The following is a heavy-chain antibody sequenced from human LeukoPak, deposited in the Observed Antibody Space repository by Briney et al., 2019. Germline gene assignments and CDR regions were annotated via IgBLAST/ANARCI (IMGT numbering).Heavy chain of an antibody. D-gene: IGHD6-13*01. Sequence: GGSLRLSCVASGFSVSGVYMSWVRQAPGKGLEWVSVIYSDDSTYYADSVKGRFTISRGNSKNTLNLQMNSLRAEDTAVYYCASRPRDAAALDYWGQGTLVTVSS. V-gene: IGHV3-53*01. CDR2: IYSDDST. CDR1: GFSVSGVY. J-gene: IGHJ4*02. CDR3: ASRPRDAAALDY.